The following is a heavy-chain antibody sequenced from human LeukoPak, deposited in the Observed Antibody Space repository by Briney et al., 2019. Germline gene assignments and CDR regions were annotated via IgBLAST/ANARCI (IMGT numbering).Heavy chain of an antibody. Sequence: PSETLSLTCTVSGGFISSSSYYWGWIRQPPGKGLEWIGSIYYSGSTYYNPSLKSRVTISVDTSKNQFSLKLSSVTAADTAVYYCATINGYLIDYWGQGTLVTVSS. D-gene: IGHD5-24*01. CDR2: IYYSGST. CDR1: GGFISSSSYY. J-gene: IGHJ4*02. CDR3: ATINGYLIDY. V-gene: IGHV4-39*01.